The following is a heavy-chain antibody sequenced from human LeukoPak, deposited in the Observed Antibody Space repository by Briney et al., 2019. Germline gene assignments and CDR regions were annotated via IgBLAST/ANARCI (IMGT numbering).Heavy chain of an antibody. CDR2: ISSSSSTI. CDR1: GFAFSSYG. CDR3: ARVGSIPNPDI. J-gene: IGHJ3*02. V-gene: IGHV3-48*01. Sequence: PVGSLRLSCAASGFAFSSYGMNWVRQAPGKGLEWVSYISSSSSTIYYADSVKGRFTISRDNAKNSLYLQMNSLRAEDTAVYYCARVGSIPNPDIWGQGTMVTVSS.